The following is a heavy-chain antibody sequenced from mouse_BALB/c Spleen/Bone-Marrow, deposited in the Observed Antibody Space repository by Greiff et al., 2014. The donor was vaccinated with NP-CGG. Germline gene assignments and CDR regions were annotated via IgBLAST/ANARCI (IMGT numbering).Heavy chain of an antibody. CDR3: ARDYYGSSYAMDY. D-gene: IGHD1-1*01. CDR2: INSNGGST. CDR1: GFTFSSYG. J-gene: IGHJ4*01. V-gene: IGHV5-6-3*01. Sequence: DVHLVESGGGLVQPGRSLKLSCAASGFTFSSYGMSWVRQTPDKRLELVATINSNGGSTYYPDSVKGRFTISRDNAKNTLYLQMSSLKSEDTAMYYCARDYYGSSYAMDYWGQGTSVTVSS.